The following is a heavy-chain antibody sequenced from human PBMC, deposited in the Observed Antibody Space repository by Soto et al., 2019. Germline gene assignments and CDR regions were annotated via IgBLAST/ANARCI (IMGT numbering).Heavy chain of an antibody. CDR1: GYTFTNYA. V-gene: IGHV1-3*04. CDR2: INTGSGNT. J-gene: IGHJ4*02. CDR3: ARETKLSY. Sequence: QVQLVQSGAEVKKPGASVRVSCKASGYTFTNYAIHWVRQAPGQNLEWMGWINTGSGNTKFSQKFQGRVTITRDTSASTAYMDLSSLTSEDTAVYYCARETKLSYWGQGFLVTVSP.